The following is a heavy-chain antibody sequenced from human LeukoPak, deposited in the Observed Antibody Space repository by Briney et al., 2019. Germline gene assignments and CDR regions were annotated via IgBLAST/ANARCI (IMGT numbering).Heavy chain of an antibody. Sequence: GGSLRLSCAASGFTFSSYSMNWVRQAPGKGLEWVSSISSSSSYIYYADSVKGRFTISRDNAKNSLYLQMNSLRAVDTAVYYCARDLYSDTANWFDPWGQGTLVTVSS. CDR3: ARDLYSDTANWFDP. D-gene: IGHD1-26*01. J-gene: IGHJ5*02. V-gene: IGHV3-21*01. CDR1: GFTFSSYS. CDR2: ISSSSSYI.